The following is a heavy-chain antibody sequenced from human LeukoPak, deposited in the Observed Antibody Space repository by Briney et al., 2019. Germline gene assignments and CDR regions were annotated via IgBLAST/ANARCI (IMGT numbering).Heavy chain of an antibody. J-gene: IGHJ4*02. D-gene: IGHD5-18*01. Sequence: SETLSLTCAVYGGSFSGYYWSWIRQPPGKGLEWIGEINHSGSTNYNPSLKSRVTISVDTSKNQFSLKLSSVTAADTAVYYCARGPRGYSWDWGQGTLVTVSS. V-gene: IGHV4-34*01. CDR2: INHSGST. CDR1: GGSFSGYY. CDR3: ARGPRGYSWD.